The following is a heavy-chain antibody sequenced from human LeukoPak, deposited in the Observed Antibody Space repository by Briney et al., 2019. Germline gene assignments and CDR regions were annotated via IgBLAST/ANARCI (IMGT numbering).Heavy chain of an antibody. V-gene: IGHV3-23*01. CDR3: AKVGGEYYDILTGYYPRLYYMDV. J-gene: IGHJ6*03. CDR1: GFTFSTYG. CDR2: ISGSGGST. Sequence: GGSLRLSCVASGFTFSTYGMSWVRQAPGKVLEWVSAISGSGGSTYYADSVKGRFTISRDNSKNTLYLQMNSLRAEDTAVYYCAKVGGEYYDILTGYYPRLYYMDVWGKGTTVTISS. D-gene: IGHD3-9*01.